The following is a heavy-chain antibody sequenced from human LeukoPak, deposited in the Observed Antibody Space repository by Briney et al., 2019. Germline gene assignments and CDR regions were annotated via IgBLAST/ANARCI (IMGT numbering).Heavy chain of an antibody. D-gene: IGHD2/OR15-2a*01. CDR2: ISSSSSYI. Sequence: GGSLRLSCAASGFTFSSYSMNWVRQAPGKGLEWVSSISSSSSYIYYADSVKGRFTISRDNVKNSLYLQTNSLRAEDTAVYYCASPLYGAGLDAFDIWGQGTMVTVSS. CDR3: ASPLYGAGLDAFDI. V-gene: IGHV3-21*01. CDR1: GFTFSSYS. J-gene: IGHJ3*02.